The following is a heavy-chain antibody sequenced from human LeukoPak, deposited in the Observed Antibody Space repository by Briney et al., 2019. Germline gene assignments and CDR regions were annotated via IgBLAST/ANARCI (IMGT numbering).Heavy chain of an antibody. D-gene: IGHD6-13*01. CDR2: TYYRSKWYY. J-gene: IGHJ4*02. Sequence: SQTLSLTCDISGDSVSDNSVTWNWIRQSPSRGLEWLGRTYYRSKWYYGYAVSVKSRITINPDTSKNQFSLQLNSVTPEDTAVYYCARSAAGTIDYWGQGTLVTVSS. CDR1: GDSVSDNSVT. V-gene: IGHV6-1*01. CDR3: ARSAAGTIDY.